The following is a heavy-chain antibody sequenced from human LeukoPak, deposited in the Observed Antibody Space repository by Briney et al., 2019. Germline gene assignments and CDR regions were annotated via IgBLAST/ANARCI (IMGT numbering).Heavy chain of an antibody. CDR3: ARARLPPSPLYYYYYMDV. V-gene: IGHV1-8*03. Sequence: ASVTVSCKASGYTFTSYDINWVRQATGQGLEGMGWMNPNSGNTGYAQKFQGRVTITRNTSISTAYMELSSLRSEDTAVYYCARARLPPSPLYYYYYMDVWGKGTTVTVSS. CDR2: MNPNSGNT. D-gene: IGHD4-11*01. CDR1: GYTFTSYD. J-gene: IGHJ6*03.